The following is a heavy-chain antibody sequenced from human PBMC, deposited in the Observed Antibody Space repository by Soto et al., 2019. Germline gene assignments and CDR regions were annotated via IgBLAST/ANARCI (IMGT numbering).Heavy chain of an antibody. V-gene: IGHV3-74*01. Sequence: GGSLRLSCAASGFTFSSYWMHWVRQAPGKGLVWVSRINSDGSSTSYADSVKGRFTISRDNAKNTLYLQMNSLRAEDTAVYYCARSPHSSGYYHWGQGTLVTVSS. CDR3: ARSPHSSGYYH. CDR2: INSDGSST. CDR1: GFTFSSYW. D-gene: IGHD3-22*01. J-gene: IGHJ4*02.